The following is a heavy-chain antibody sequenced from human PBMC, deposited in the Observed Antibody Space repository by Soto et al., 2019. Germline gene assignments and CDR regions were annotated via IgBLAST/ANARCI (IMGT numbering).Heavy chain of an antibody. CDR1: GYTFTGYY. J-gene: IGHJ6*02. V-gene: IGHV1-2*04. CDR3: AREGNYYYYYGMDV. CDR2: INPNSGGT. Sequence: GASVKVSCKASGYTFTGYYMHWVRQAPGQGLEWMGWINPNSGGTNYAQKFQGWVTMTRDTSISTAYMELSRLRSDDTAVYYCAREGNYYYYYGMDVWGQGTTVTVSS.